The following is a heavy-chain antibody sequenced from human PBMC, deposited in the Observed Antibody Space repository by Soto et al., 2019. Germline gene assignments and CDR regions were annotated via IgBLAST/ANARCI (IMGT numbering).Heavy chain of an antibody. Sequence: SQTLSLTCAISGDSVSSNSAAWNWIRQSPSRGLEWLGRTYYRSKWYNDYAVSVKSRITINPDTSKNQFSLQLNSVTPEDTAVYYCARDSRIAVAGTFYYYYGMDVWGQGTTVTVSS. V-gene: IGHV6-1*01. CDR2: TYYRSKWYN. CDR1: GDSVSSNSAA. D-gene: IGHD6-19*01. J-gene: IGHJ6*02. CDR3: ARDSRIAVAGTFYYYYGMDV.